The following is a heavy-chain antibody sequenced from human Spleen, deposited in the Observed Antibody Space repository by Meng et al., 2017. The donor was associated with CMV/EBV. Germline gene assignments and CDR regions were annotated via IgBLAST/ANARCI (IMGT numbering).Heavy chain of an antibody. CDR3: AKDQSCSSTSCYIKDRNSYGMDV. J-gene: IGHJ6*02. Sequence: GESLKISCAASGFTFSSYGMHWVRQAPGKGLEWVAFIRYDGSNKYYADSVKGRFTISRDNSKNTLYLQMNSLRAEDTAVYYCAKDQSCSSTSCYIKDRNSYGMDVWGQGTTVTVSS. CDR1: GFTFSSYG. V-gene: IGHV3-30*02. D-gene: IGHD2-2*02. CDR2: IRYDGSNK.